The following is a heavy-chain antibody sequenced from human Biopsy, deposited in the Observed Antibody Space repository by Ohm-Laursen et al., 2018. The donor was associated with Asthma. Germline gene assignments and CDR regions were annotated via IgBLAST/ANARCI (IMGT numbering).Heavy chain of an antibody. Sequence: SSVTVSCQSLGGTFNTYVIGWVRQAPGQGLEWMGGIHSVFGTTTYPQKFQDRVTITADDSTSTVYMELSSLRSEDTAVYYCARKAGSCISRTCYSLDFWGQGTLVTVSS. CDR2: IHSVFGTT. V-gene: IGHV1-69*01. D-gene: IGHD2-2*01. J-gene: IGHJ4*02. CDR1: GGTFNTYV. CDR3: ARKAGSCISRTCYSLDF.